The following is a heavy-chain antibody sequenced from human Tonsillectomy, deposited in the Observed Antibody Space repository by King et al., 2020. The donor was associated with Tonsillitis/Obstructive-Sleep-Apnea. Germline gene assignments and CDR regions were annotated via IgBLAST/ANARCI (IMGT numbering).Heavy chain of an antibody. CDR1: GFTFGDYA. V-gene: IGHV3-49*04. CDR3: TRDRTSNDFWSGYDLDH. CDR2: IRSKAYGGTT. J-gene: IGHJ4*02. Sequence: VQLVESGGGLVQPGRSLRLSCKASGFTFGDYAMSWVRQAPGKGLEWVGFIRSKAYGGTTDYAASVKGRFTISRDDSKSIAYLQMNSLKTEDTAVYYCTRDRTSNDFWSGYDLDHWGQGTLVTVSS. D-gene: IGHD3-3*01.